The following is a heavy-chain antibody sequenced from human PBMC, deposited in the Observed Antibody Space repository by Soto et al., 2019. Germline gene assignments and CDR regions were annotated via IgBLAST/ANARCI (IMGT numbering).Heavy chain of an antibody. CDR3: ARDIVRDYTNYIFRAFDY. D-gene: IGHD4-4*01. J-gene: IGHJ4*02. CDR2: ISDSGGST. Sequence: GGSLRLSCAASGFTFNSYAMTWVRQATGKGLEWVSSISDSGGSTYYVDSVKGRFTISRDNSKNTLYLQTNSLRDEDTAVYYCARDIVRDYTNYIFRAFDYWGQGTLVTVSS. V-gene: IGHV3-23*01. CDR1: GFTFNSYA.